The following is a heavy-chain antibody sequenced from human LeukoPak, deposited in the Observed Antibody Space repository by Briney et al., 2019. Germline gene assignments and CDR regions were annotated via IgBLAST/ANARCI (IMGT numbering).Heavy chain of an antibody. Sequence: GGSLRLSCAASGFTFSSYWMSWVRQAPGKGLEWVANIKQDGSAKNYGDSVRGRFTISRDNSKNTLYLQMNSLRTEDTAVYYCAKDHYYGSGSSNSFDYWGQGTLVSVSS. CDR2: IKQDGSAK. V-gene: IGHV3-7*01. CDR3: AKDHYYGSGSSNSFDY. CDR1: GFTFSSYW. D-gene: IGHD3-10*01. J-gene: IGHJ4*02.